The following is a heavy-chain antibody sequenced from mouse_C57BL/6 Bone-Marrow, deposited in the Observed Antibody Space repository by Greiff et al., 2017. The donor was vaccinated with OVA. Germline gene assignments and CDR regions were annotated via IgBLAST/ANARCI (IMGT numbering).Heavy chain of an antibody. CDR2: ISDGGSYT. D-gene: IGHD1-1*01. CDR1: GFTFSSYA. CDR3: ARDEATVFDY. J-gene: IGHJ2*01. Sequence: EVKLMESGGGLVKPGGSLKLSCAASGFTFSSYAMSWVRQTPEKRLEWVATISDGGSYTYYPDNVKGRFTISRDNAKNNLYLQMSHLKSEDTAMYYCARDEATVFDYWGQGTTLTVSS. V-gene: IGHV5-4*01.